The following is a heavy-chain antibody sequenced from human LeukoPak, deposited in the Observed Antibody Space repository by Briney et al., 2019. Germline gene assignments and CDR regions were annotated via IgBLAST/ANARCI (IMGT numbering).Heavy chain of an antibody. Sequence: PSETLSLTCAVSDDSIRSSAYYWGWIRQPPRKGLEWIGSIYYSGSTYYNPSLKSRVTISIDTSKNQFSLKLSSVTAADTAVYYCASEPYGSGSFLGAFDIWGQGTMVTVSS. CDR2: IYYSGST. D-gene: IGHD3-10*01. V-gene: IGHV4-39*01. CDR3: ASEPYGSGSFLGAFDI. CDR1: DDSIRSSAYY. J-gene: IGHJ3*02.